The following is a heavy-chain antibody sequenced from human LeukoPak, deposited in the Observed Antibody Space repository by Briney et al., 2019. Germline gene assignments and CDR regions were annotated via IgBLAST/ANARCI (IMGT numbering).Heavy chain of an antibody. J-gene: IGHJ4*02. CDR3: AGGAPDYYYDSSGYSY. Sequence: SVKVSCKASGGTFSSYAISWVRQAPGQGLEWMGGVIPIFGTANYAQKFQGRVTITADESTSTAYMELSSLRSEDTAVYYCAGGAPDYYYDSSGYSYWGQGTLVTVSS. CDR1: GGTFSSYA. CDR2: VIPIFGTA. D-gene: IGHD3-22*01. V-gene: IGHV1-69*13.